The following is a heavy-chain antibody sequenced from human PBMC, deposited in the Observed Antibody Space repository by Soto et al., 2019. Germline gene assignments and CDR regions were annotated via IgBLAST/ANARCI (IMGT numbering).Heavy chain of an antibody. Sequence: ASVKVSCKASGYTFTSYGISWVRQAPGQGLEWMGWISAYNGNTNYAQKLQGRVTMTTDTSTSTAYMELRSLRSDDTAVYYCARVGDYYDSSGYGILGYYGMDVWGQGTTVTVSS. CDR2: ISAYNGNT. CDR3: ARVGDYYDSSGYGILGYYGMDV. V-gene: IGHV1-18*04. CDR1: GYTFTSYG. J-gene: IGHJ6*02. D-gene: IGHD3-22*01.